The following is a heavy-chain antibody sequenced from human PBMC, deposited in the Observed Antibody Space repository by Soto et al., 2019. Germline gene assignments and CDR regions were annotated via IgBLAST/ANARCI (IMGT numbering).Heavy chain of an antibody. V-gene: IGHV3-30*18. D-gene: IGHD6-13*01. CDR3: AKDLNPSRIAAAGGMDV. Sequence: GGSLRLSCAASGFTFSSYGMHWVRQAPGKGLEWVAVISYDGSNKYYADSVKGRFTISRDNSKNTLYLQMNSLRAEDTAVYYCAKDLNPSRIAAAGGMDVWGQGTTVTVSS. CDR1: GFTFSSYG. J-gene: IGHJ6*02. CDR2: ISYDGSNK.